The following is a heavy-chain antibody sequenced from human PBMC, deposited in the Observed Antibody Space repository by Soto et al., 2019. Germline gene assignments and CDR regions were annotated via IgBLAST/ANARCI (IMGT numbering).Heavy chain of an antibody. J-gene: IGHJ6*02. CDR2: IYYSGST. CDR3: ARVISRANYYYYGMDV. V-gene: IGHV4-59*01. CDR1: GDSISSYY. Sequence: PSETLSLTCTVSGDSISSYYWIWIRQPPGKGLEWIGYIYYSGSTNYNPSLKSRVTISVDTSKNQFSLKLSSVTAADTAVYYCARVISRANYYYYGMDVWGQGTTVTVSS.